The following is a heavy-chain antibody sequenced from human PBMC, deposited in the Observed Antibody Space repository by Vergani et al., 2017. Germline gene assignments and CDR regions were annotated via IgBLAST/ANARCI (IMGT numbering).Heavy chain of an antibody. CDR2: ISSNGGST. D-gene: IGHD5-18*01. J-gene: IGHJ3*02. CDR1: GFTFSSYA. V-gene: IGHV3-64D*06. CDR3: VKGNTAMVTDAFDI. Sequence: EVQLVESGGGLVQPGGSVRLSCSASGFTFSSYAMHWVRQAPGKGLEYVSAISSNGGSTYYADSVKGRFTISRDNSENTLYLQMSSLRAEDTAVYYCVKGNTAMVTDAFDIWGQGTMVTVSS.